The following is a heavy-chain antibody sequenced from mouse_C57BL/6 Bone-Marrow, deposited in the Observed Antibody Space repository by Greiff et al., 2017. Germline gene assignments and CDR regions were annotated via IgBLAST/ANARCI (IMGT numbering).Heavy chain of an antibody. CDR1: GYTFTSYW. D-gene: IGHD2-4*01. J-gene: IGHJ3*01. CDR2: IDPSDSYT. V-gene: IGHV1-59*01. Sequence: QVQLQQPGAELVRPGTSVKLSCKASGYTFTSYWMHWVKQRPGQGLEWIGVIDPSDSYTTYNQKFKGKATLTVDTSSSTAYMQLSSLTSEDSAVYYCARLYDYDGFAYWGQGTLVTVSA. CDR3: ARLYDYDGFAY.